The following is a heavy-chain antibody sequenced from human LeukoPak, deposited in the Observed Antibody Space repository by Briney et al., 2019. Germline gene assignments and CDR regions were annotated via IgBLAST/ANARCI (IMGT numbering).Heavy chain of an antibody. J-gene: IGHJ4*02. D-gene: IGHD6-19*01. CDR2: IYSGGST. Sequence: GGSLRLSCAASGFTVSSNYMSWVRQAPGKGLEWVSVIYSGGSTYYADSVKGRFTISRDNSKNTLYLQMNSLRAEDTAVYYCARDLVAGTRVDYWGQGTPVTVSS. V-gene: IGHV3-66*01. CDR3: ARDLVAGTRVDY. CDR1: GFTVSSNY.